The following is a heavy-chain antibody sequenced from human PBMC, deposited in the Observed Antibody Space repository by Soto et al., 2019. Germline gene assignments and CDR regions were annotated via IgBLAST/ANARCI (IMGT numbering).Heavy chain of an antibody. CDR2: IFADGDK. CDR1: GFSLNNSGLS. D-gene: IGHD2-21*01. Sequence: QITLKASGPALVNPTQALTLTCSFSGFSLNNSGLSVGWIRQPPGTARDCLAIIFADGDKRYGPSLKDRHTIAKDTSKSQVVLTITDMDPIDTATYFRVHSVDLWCRGEFDHSAQGVLSTGST. V-gene: IGHV2-5*05. J-gene: IGHJ4*02. CDR3: VHSVDLWCRGEFDH.